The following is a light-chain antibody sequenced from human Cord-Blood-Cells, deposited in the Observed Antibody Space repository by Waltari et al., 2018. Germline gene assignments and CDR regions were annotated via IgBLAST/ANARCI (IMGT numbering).Light chain of an antibody. CDR1: SSDVGGYNY. V-gene: IGLV2-14*01. CDR3: SSYTSSSTLGV. J-gene: IGLJ2*01. Sequence: QSALTQPASVSGSPGQSITISCTGTSSDVGGYNYVSWYQQHPGKAPQLMIYDVSNRPSGVANRFSGSKSGNTAALTISGLQAEDDADYYCSSYTSSSTLGVFGGGTKLTVL. CDR2: DVS.